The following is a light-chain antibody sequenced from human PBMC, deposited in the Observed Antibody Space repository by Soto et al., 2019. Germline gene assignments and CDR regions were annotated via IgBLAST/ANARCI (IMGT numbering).Light chain of an antibody. CDR2: DAS. CDR1: HIVMKD. Sequence: VMTQSPATLSVSPGERATLSCRASHIVMKDLAWYQQKPGQAPRLLIYDASNRASDIPARFSGSGSETDFTLTISSLEPEDFAIYYCQQRSNWPLTFGGGTKVEIK. V-gene: IGKV3-11*01. J-gene: IGKJ4*01. CDR3: QQRSNWPLT.